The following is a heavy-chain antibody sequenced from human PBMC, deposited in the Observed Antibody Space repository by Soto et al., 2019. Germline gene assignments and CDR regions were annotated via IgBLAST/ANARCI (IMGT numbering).Heavy chain of an antibody. J-gene: IGHJ3*02. CDR2: INHSGST. CDR3: AREGGSYDSGGYLIRGAFDI. CDR1: GGSFSDYF. D-gene: IGHD3-22*01. V-gene: IGHV4-34*01. Sequence: SETLSLTCAVYGGSFSDYFWTWIRQPPGKGLEWIGEINHSGSTNFNPSLKSRVAISADTSRNQFSLRVTSVTAADTAVYYCAREGGSYDSGGYLIRGAFDIWGQGTMVT.